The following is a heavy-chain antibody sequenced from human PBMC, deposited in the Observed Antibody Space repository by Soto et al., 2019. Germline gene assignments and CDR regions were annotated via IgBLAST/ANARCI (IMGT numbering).Heavy chain of an antibody. J-gene: IGHJ4*02. Sequence: QVQLVESGGGVVQPGRSLRLSCAASGFTFSSYGMHWVRQAPGKGLEWVAVISDDGSNKYYADSVKGRFTISRDNSKNTLYLQMTSLRAEDTAVYSCAKVFSYSVIDYWGQGTLVTVSS. CDR2: ISDDGSNK. CDR3: AKVFSYSVIDY. V-gene: IGHV3-30*18. CDR1: GFTFSSYG. D-gene: IGHD5-18*01.